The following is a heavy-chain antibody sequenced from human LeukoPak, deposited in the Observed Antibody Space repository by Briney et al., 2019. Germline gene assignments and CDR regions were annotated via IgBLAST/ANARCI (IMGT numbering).Heavy chain of an antibody. Sequence: SETLSLTCTVSGGSISSGDYYWSWIRQPPGTGLEWIGYIYYSGSTYYNPSLKSRLTLSVDTSKNQFSLKLCSVTAADTAAYYCARGLDGYNYDYWGQGTLVTVSS. D-gene: IGHD5-24*01. V-gene: IGHV4-30-4*01. J-gene: IGHJ4*02. CDR3: ARGLDGYNYDY. CDR2: IYYSGST. CDR1: GGSISSGDYY.